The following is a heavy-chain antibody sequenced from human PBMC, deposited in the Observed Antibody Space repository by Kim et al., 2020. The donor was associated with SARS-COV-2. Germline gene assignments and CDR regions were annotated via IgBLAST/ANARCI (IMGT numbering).Heavy chain of an antibody. CDR1: GGSISSYY. D-gene: IGHD3-3*01. CDR2: IYYSGST. CDR3: ARDGSGYYPYDAFDI. J-gene: IGHJ3*02. Sequence: SETLSLTCTVSGGSISSYYWSWIRQPPGKGLEWIGYIYYSGSTNYNPSLKSRVTISVDTSKNQFSLKLSSVTAADTAVYYCARDGSGYYPYDAFDIWGQGTMVTVSS. V-gene: IGHV4-59*01.